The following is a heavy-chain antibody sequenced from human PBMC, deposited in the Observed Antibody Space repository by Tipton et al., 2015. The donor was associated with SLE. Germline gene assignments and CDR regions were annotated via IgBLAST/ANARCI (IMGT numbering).Heavy chain of an antibody. Sequence: TLSLTCAVYGGSFSGYYWSWIRQPPGKGLEWIGEINRSGSTSYNPSLKSRVTISVDTSKNQFSLKLSSVTAADTAVYYCAQRPWGQWLVRGGNWFDPWGQGTLVTVSS. V-gene: IGHV4-34*01. CDR1: GGSFSGYY. CDR3: AQRPWGQWLVRGGNWFDP. CDR2: INRSGST. J-gene: IGHJ5*02. D-gene: IGHD6-19*01.